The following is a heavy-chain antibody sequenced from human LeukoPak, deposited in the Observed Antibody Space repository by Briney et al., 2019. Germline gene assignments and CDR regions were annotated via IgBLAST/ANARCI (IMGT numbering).Heavy chain of an antibody. D-gene: IGHD2-2*01. CDR2: INAGNGNT. CDR3: AREYCSSTSCYGAFDI. Sequence: ASVKVSCKASGYTFTSYGISWVRQAPGQRLEWMGWINAGNGNTKYSQKFQGRVTITRDTSASTAYMELSSLRSEDTAVYYCAREYCSSTSCYGAFDIWGQGTMVTVSS. CDR1: GYTFTSYG. V-gene: IGHV1-3*01. J-gene: IGHJ3*02.